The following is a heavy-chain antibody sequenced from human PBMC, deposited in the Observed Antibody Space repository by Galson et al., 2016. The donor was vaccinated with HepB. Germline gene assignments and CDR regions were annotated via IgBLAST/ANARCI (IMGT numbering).Heavy chain of an antibody. CDR2: IKQDGSEK. J-gene: IGHJ4*02. CDR1: GFTFNSHW. Sequence: SLRLSCAAPGFTFNSHWMNWVRQAPGKGLEWVANIKQDGSEKYYLDSVRGRFTISRDNAKNSLYLTMNSLRAEDTAVYYCARDGRYFDWLLSPIFDSWGQGTLVTVSS. D-gene: IGHD3-9*01. CDR3: ARDGRYFDWLLSPIFDS. V-gene: IGHV3-7*03.